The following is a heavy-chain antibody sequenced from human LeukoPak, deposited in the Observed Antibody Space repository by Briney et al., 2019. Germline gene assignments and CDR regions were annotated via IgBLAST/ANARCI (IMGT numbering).Heavy chain of an antibody. J-gene: IGHJ5*02. D-gene: IGHD1-26*01. CDR2: LDPSSGAT. CDR1: GYTFTAYY. CDR3: GRDFRGGGTYYEVVS. V-gene: IGHV1-2*02. Sequence: GASLKVSCKASGYTFTAYYLHWVRQAPGQGLEWMGWLDPSSGATNYAQKFQGRVTMTRDTSIGAAYMELSWLRSDDTAVYYCGRDFRGGGTYYEVVSWGQGTLVAVSS.